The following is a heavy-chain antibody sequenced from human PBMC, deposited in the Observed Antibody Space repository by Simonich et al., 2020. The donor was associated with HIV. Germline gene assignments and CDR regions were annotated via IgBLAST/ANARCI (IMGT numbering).Heavy chain of an antibody. CDR1: GVSFTSYA. Sequence: QVQLVQSGAEVKKPGSSVRVSCKASGVSFTSYAINWVRQAPGQGLEWMGGDVPVLGVANNAQKFQGRVTITAHKSTSTGYMELSSLRSEDTAVYYCASLPSVDLVMVGAAYYFDYWGQGTPVTVSS. D-gene: IGHD3-10*01. CDR3: ASLPSVDLVMVGAAYYFDY. V-gene: IGHV1-69*10. CDR2: DVPVLGVA. J-gene: IGHJ4*02.